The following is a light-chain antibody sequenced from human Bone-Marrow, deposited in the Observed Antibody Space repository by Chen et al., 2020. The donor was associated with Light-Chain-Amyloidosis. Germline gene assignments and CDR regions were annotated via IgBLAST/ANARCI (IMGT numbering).Light chain of an antibody. J-gene: IGLJ2*01. CDR1: DLPTKY. CDR3: QSADSSGTYEVI. V-gene: IGLV3-25*03. Sequence: SYELTQPPSVSVSPGQTARITCSGDDLPTKYAYWYQQKPGQAPVLVIHRDTERPSGISERLSGSSSGTTATLTISGGQAEDEADYHCQSADSSGTYEVIFGGETKLTVL. CDR2: RDT.